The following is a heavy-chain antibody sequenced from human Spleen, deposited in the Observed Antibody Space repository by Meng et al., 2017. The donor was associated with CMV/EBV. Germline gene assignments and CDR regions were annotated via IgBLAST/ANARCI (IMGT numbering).Heavy chain of an antibody. J-gene: IGHJ4*02. Sequence: CNASGYTFTCHDINWVRQAPGQGLEWLGRINTYNGNTNYAQKLQGRVTMTTDTSTGAAYMDLRSLRSDDTAVYFCAREYQLYSGSLDCWGQGTLVTVSS. D-gene: IGHD1-26*01. V-gene: IGHV1-18*01. CDR1: GYTFTCHD. CDR3: AREYQLYSGSLDC. CDR2: INTYNGNT.